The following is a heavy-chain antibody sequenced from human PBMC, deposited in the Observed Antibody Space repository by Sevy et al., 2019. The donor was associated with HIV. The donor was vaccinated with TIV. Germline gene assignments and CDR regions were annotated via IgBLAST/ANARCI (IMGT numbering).Heavy chain of an antibody. J-gene: IGHJ3*02. V-gene: IGHV1-18*01. D-gene: IGHD3-3*01. Sequence: ASVKVSCKASGYTFTSYGISWVRQAPGQGLEWMGWISAYNGNTNYAQKLQGRVTMTTDTSTSTAYMELRSLRSDDPAVYYCARGTIFGVASDAFDIWGQGTMVTVSS. CDR1: GYTFTSYG. CDR2: ISAYNGNT. CDR3: ARGTIFGVASDAFDI.